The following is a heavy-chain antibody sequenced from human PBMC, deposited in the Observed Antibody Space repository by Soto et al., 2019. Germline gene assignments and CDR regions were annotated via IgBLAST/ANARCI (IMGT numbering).Heavy chain of an antibody. Sequence: SETLSLTCTVSGGSISSGGYYWSWIRQHPGKGLEWIGYIYYSGSTYYNPSLKSRVTISVDTSKNQFSLKLSSVTAADTAVYYCARANCSGGSCYENFDYWGQGTLVTVSS. CDR2: IYYSGST. CDR1: GGSISSGGYY. CDR3: ARANCSGGSCYENFDY. D-gene: IGHD2-15*01. V-gene: IGHV4-31*03. J-gene: IGHJ4*02.